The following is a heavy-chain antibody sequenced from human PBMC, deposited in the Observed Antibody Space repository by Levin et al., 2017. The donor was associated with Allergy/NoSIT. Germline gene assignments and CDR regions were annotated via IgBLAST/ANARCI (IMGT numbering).Heavy chain of an antibody. J-gene: IGHJ4*02. CDR2: VSPHSGDA. CDR3: ARDLPTLTGTIRTLEH. D-gene: IGHD1-1*01. Sequence: GGSLRLSCKASGYNFNAYGISWVRQARGQGLEWMAWVSPHSGDAHYAEGLQGRISVTADTSTATVYLELRSLRSDGTAVYFCARDLPTLTGTIRTLEHWGQGSLVTVSS. V-gene: IGHV1-18*04. CDR1: GYNFNAYG.